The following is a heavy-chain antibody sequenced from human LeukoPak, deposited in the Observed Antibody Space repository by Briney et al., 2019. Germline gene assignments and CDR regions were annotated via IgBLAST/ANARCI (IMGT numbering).Heavy chain of an antibody. Sequence: SETLSLTCTVSGGSISSSSYYWGWIRQPPGKGLEWIGSIYYSGSTYYNPSLKSRVTISVDTSKNQFSLKLSSVTAADTAVYYCARDRHYGSGSFNWFDPWGQGTLVTVSS. CDR3: ARDRHYGSGSFNWFDP. J-gene: IGHJ5*02. CDR1: GGSISSSSYY. V-gene: IGHV4-39*07. CDR2: IYYSGST. D-gene: IGHD3-10*01.